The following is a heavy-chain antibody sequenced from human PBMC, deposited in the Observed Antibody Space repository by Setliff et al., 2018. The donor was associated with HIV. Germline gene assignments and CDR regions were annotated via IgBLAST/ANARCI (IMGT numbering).Heavy chain of an antibody. V-gene: IGHV4-59*01. CDR1: GGSITNYY. CDR2: IRHTGST. Sequence: SETLSLTCSVSGGSITNYYWGWIRQSPGKGLEWIGFIRHTGSTSYNPSLKSRVIISTDTRNHFSLNLYSITADKSTSPAYMELSSLRSEDTAVYYCARFGELLSGPFDYWGQGTLVTVSS. J-gene: IGHJ4*02. CDR3: MELSSLRSEDTAVYYCARFGELLSGPFDY. D-gene: IGHD3-10*01.